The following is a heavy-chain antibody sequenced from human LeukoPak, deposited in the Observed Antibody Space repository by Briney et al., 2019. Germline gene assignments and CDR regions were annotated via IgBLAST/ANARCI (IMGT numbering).Heavy chain of an antibody. D-gene: IGHD3-22*01. V-gene: IGHV1-69*13. CDR3: ARGSGETGGYYYVY. CDR1: GGSFSRYA. CDR2: IIPIFGTA. J-gene: IGHJ4*02. Sequence: SVKVSCTASGGSFSRYAISWVRQAPGQGLEWMGGIIPIFGTANYAQKFQGRVTITADESTRTAYMELRTLRSEDTAIYYCARGSGETGGYYYVYWGRGTPVTVSS.